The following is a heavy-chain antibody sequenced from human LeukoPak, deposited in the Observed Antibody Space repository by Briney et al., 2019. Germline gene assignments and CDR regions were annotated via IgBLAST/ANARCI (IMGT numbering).Heavy chain of an antibody. CDR3: SIEGSASFMDV. CDR1: GFTFSRYS. CDR2: ISSTTSTI. D-gene: IGHD6-19*01. V-gene: IGHV3-48*01. J-gene: IGHJ6*02. Sequence: GGSLRLSCGAWGFTFSRYSMNWVRQARGKGGVLVSYISSTTSTIYYADSVNGRFTISRDNAKNSLYLQMNSLRAEDTAVYSCSIEGSASFMDVWGQGTTVTVPS.